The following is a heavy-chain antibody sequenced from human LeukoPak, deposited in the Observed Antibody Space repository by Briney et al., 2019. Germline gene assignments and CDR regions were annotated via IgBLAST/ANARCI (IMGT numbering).Heavy chain of an antibody. CDR3: ASSRPLELGPDFDY. Sequence: GRSLRLSCAASGFTFSSYAMHWVRQAPGKGLEWVAVISYDGSNKYYADSVKGRFTISRDNSKNTLYLQMNSLRAEDTAVYYCASSRPLELGPDFDYWGQGTLVTVSS. CDR1: GFTFSSYA. CDR2: ISYDGSNK. D-gene: IGHD6-6*01. V-gene: IGHV3-30-3*01. J-gene: IGHJ4*02.